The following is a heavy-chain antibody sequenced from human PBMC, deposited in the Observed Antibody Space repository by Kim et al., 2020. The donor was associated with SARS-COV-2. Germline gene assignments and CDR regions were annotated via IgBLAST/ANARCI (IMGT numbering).Heavy chain of an antibody. V-gene: IGHV4-39*01. Sequence: SETLSLTCSVSGGSISGSIYYWGWIRQPPEKGLEWIGSSYYSGTTYYNSSLKSRVTIYVDTSKNQFSLKLNSVTAADTAVYYCARHQPIYSGCYMDLWGQGTTVTVSS. D-gene: IGHD1-26*01. CDR2: SYYSGTT. CDR3: ARHQPIYSGCYMDL. J-gene: IGHJ6*03. CDR1: GGSISGSIYY.